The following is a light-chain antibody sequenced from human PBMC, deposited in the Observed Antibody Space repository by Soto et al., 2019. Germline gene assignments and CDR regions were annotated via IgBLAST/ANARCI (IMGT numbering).Light chain of an antibody. Sequence: QPALTQPRSVSGSPGQSVTISCTGTSSDVGGYNYVSWYLQHPGKAPKLMIYDVIKRPSGVPDRFSGSKSGNTASLTISGIQAEDEADYYCCSYAGTYVVFGGGTKLTVL. V-gene: IGLV2-11*01. CDR2: DVI. CDR1: SSDVGGYNY. CDR3: CSYAGTYVV. J-gene: IGLJ2*01.